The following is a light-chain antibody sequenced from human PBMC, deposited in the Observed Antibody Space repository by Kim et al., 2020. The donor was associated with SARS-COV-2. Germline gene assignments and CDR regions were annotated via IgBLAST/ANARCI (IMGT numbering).Light chain of an antibody. CDR2: AAS. CDR3: QQYTNLPMYT. V-gene: IGKV3-20*01. Sequence: EIVLTQSPDTLSLSPGDRATLSCRASQTLRGDYLAWYQQKPGQPPRLLIYAASYRATGMPDRFTGSGSGTDFTLTISRLEPEDFAVYYCQQYTNLPMYTFGQGTKLEI. J-gene: IGKJ2*01. CDR1: QTLRGDY.